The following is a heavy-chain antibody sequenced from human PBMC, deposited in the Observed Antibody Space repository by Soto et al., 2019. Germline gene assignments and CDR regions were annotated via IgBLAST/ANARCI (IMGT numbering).Heavy chain of an antibody. CDR3: ARGPSCGGDRYLSDY. Sequence: ASVKVSCKASGYTFTSYYMHCVRQAPVQGLEWMAMINPSGGRTKYAQIFQGRVTLTRDTSTGTVDMELSSLTSEDTAIYYCARGPSCGGDRYLSDYWGPGTQPTVSS. D-gene: IGHD2-21*02. V-gene: IGHV1-46*01. J-gene: IGHJ4*02. CDR2: INPSGGRT. CDR1: GYTFTSYY.